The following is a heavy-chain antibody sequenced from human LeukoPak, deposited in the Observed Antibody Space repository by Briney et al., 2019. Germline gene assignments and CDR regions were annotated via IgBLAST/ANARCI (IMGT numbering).Heavy chain of an antibody. CDR3: ARVGPNWYFDL. CDR1: GFTFSSYS. Sequence: PGGSLRLSCAASGFTFSSYSMNWVRQAPGKGLEWVSAMSASGGSTFYADSVKGRFTSSRDNSKNTLYLQINSLRAEDTAIYYCARVGPNWYFDLWGRGTLVTVSS. J-gene: IGHJ2*01. V-gene: IGHV3-23*01. CDR2: MSASGGST.